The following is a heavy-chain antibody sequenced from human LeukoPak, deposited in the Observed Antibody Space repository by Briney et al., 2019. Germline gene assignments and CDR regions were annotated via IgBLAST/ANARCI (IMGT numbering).Heavy chain of an antibody. V-gene: IGHV3-74*01. CDR2: INSDGSST. CDR3: ARDGLTETTRDSDY. Sequence: GGSLRLSCAASGFTFSRYWMHWVRQAPGKELVWVSRINSDGSSTSYADSVKGRFTISRDNAKNTLYLQMNSLTVEDTAVYYCARDGLTETTRDSDYWGQGTLVTVSS. CDR1: GFTFSRYW. J-gene: IGHJ4*02. D-gene: IGHD4-11*01.